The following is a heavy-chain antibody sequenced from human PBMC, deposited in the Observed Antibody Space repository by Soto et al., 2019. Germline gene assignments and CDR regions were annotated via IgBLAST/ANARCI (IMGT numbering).Heavy chain of an antibody. V-gene: IGHV2-5*02. Sequence: QITLKESGPPLVKPTQTLTLTCTFSGFSLRTSGVGVGWIRQPPGKALEWLALIFWDDEKRYSPSLKTRLTITKDTSKNQVVLTVTNMDPVDTATYFCAHRRGIGPGANFDYWGQGTLVTVSS. CDR3: AHRRGIGPGANFDY. CDR2: IFWDDEK. CDR1: GFSLRTSGVG. D-gene: IGHD7-27*01. J-gene: IGHJ4*02.